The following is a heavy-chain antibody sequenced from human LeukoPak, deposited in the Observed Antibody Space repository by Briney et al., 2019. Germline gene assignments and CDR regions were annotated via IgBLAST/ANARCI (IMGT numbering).Heavy chain of an antibody. J-gene: IGHJ4*02. CDR3: ARVGYCSGGSCYFSYYFDY. V-gene: IGHV1-8*01. CDR2: MNPNSGNT. D-gene: IGHD2-15*01. Sequence: ASVKVSCKASGYTFTSYDINWVRQATGQGLEWMGWMNPNSGNTGYAQKFQGRVTMTRNTSISTAYMELSSLRSEGTAVYYCARVGYCSGGSCYFSYYFDYWGQGTLVTVSS. CDR1: GYTFTSYD.